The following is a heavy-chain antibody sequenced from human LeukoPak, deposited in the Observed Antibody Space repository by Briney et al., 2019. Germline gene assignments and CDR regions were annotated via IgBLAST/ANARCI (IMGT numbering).Heavy chain of an antibody. CDR2: INWNGGST. Sequence: GGSLRLSCAASGFTFSSYAMSWVRQAPGKGLEWVSGINWNGGSTGYAGSVKGRFTISRDNAKNSLYLQMNSLRAEDTALYYCARDASHYYDSSDYWGQGTLVTVSS. CDR1: GFTFSSYA. D-gene: IGHD3-22*01. V-gene: IGHV3-20*04. CDR3: ARDASHYYDSSDY. J-gene: IGHJ4*02.